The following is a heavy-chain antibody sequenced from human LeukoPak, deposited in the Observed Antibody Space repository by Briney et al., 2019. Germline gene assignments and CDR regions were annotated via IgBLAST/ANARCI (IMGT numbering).Heavy chain of an antibody. CDR1: GFTFSSCY. Sequence: PGGSLRLSCAASGFTFSSCYMSWVRQAPGKGLEWVSSISSSSSHIYYADSVKGRFTISRDNAKNSLYLQMNSLRAEDTAVYYCARTQLSDTAMSYFDYWGRGTLVTVSS. V-gene: IGHV3-21*01. D-gene: IGHD5-18*01. CDR2: ISSSSSHI. CDR3: ARTQLSDTAMSYFDY. J-gene: IGHJ4*02.